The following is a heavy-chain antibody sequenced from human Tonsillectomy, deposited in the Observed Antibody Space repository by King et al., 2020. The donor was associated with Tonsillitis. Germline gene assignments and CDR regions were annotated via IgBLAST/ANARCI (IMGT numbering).Heavy chain of an antibody. D-gene: IGHD1-26*01. CDR1: GFTFSSYA. CDR2: ISYDGSNK. V-gene: IGHV3-30-3*01. J-gene: IGHJ4*02. CDR3: ATGPYTGSYGGVFDY. Sequence: VQLVESGGGVVQPGRSLRLSCAASGFTFSSYAMHWVRQAPGKGLEWVAVISYDGSNKYYADSVKGRFTISRDNSKNTLYLQMNSLRAEDTAVYYCATGPYTGSYGGVFDYWGQGTLVTVSS.